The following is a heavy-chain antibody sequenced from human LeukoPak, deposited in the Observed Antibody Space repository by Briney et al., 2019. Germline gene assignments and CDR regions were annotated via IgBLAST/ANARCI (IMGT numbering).Heavy chain of an antibody. CDR3: TRSLLWFGANLIWFDS. D-gene: IGHD3-10*01. CDR1: EFTFSSYT. Sequence: GGSLRLSCAASEFTFSSYTMNWVRQAPGKGLEWVSSISSSSSNIYYADSVKGRFTISRDNAKNSLYLQMNSLRADDTAVYYCTRSLLWFGANLIWFDSWGQGTLVTVSS. CDR2: ISSSSSNI. J-gene: IGHJ5*01. V-gene: IGHV3-21*01.